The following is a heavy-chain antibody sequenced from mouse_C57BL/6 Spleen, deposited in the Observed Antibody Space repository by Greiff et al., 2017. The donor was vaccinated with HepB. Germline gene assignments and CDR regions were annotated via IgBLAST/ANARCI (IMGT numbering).Heavy chain of an antibody. CDR3: ASGNYYYGSNAY. J-gene: IGHJ3*01. CDR2: ISSGGSYT. D-gene: IGHD1-1*01. CDR1: GFTFSSYG. Sequence: EVKLMESGGDLVKPGGSLKLSCAASGFTFSSYGMSWVRQTPDKRLEWVATISSGGSYTYYPDSVKGRFTISRDNAKNTLYLQMSSLKSEDTAMYYCASGNYYYGSNAYWGQGTLVTVSA. V-gene: IGHV5-6*01.